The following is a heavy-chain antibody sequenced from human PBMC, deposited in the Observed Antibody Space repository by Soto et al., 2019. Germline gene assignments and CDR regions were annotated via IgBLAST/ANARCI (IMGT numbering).Heavy chain of an antibody. J-gene: IGHJ5*02. Sequence: SETLSLTCTVSGDSIISSDFYWGWVRQPPGKGLEWIGSIFYLGSSYYNPSLKSRVTMSVDTSKNQSSLRLRSVTAADTALYFCARHSLALRKNNWFDPWGQGIMVTVS. D-gene: IGHD3-3*02. CDR1: GDSIISSDFY. CDR2: IFYLGSS. CDR3: ARHSLALRKNNWFDP. V-gene: IGHV4-39*01.